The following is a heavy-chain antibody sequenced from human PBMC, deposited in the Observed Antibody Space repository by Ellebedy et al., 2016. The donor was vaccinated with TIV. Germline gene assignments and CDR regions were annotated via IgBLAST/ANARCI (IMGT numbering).Heavy chain of an antibody. CDR1: GFTFSTYT. D-gene: IGHD2-2*01. V-gene: IGHV3-48*01. Sequence: GESLKISXAASGFTFSTYTMNWVRQAPGKGLEWVSYIGSSSSIIYYADSVKGRFTISRDNAKKSLYLEMNSLRVEDTAVYYCARVPLQLLSIGCYFDLWGQGTLVTVSS. CDR3: ARVPLQLLSIGCYFDL. J-gene: IGHJ5*02. CDR2: IGSSSSII.